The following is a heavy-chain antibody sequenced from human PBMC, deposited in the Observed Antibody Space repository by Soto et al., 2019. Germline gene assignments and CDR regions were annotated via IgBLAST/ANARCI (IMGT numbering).Heavy chain of an antibody. CDR2: VFYTGNS. CDR3: ARVGGAPLGAFDI. Sequence: QVQLQESGPGLVKPSETLSLTCGVSGGSVTSYYWSWIRQPPGKGLEYIGHVFYTGNSNYSPSLTSRVTRSVDTSKNQFSLKLRSLTAADTAVYFCARVGGAPLGAFDIWGQGTMVTVSS. V-gene: IGHV4-59*02. J-gene: IGHJ3*02. D-gene: IGHD2-21*01. CDR1: GGSVTSYY.